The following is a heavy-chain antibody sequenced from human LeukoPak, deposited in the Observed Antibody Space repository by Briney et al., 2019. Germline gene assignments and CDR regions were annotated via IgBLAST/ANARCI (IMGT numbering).Heavy chain of an antibody. Sequence: PGGSLRLSCAPSVFTLSIYGMHCVPHAPGRGGESVAVISYEGNNKYYADSVKGRFTISRDNSKNTLYLQMNSLRAEDTAVYYCAKEMDPYGSGSYYPYFAFDYWGQGTLVTVSS. CDR3: AKEMDPYGSGSYYPYFAFDY. J-gene: IGHJ4*02. D-gene: IGHD3-10*01. CDR2: ISYEGNNK. CDR1: VFTLSIYG. V-gene: IGHV3-30*18.